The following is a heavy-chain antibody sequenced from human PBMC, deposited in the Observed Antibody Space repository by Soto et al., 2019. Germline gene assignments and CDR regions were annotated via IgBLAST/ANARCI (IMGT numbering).Heavy chain of an antibody. V-gene: IGHV1-18*01. D-gene: IGHD3-10*01. J-gene: IGHJ6*03. CDR2: ISAYNGNT. Sequence: ASVKVSCKASGYTFTSYGISWVRQAPGQGLEWMGWISAYNGNTNYAQKLQGRVTMTTDTSTSTAYMELRSLRSDDTAVYYCARPYGGGITMVRGVTELYYYYMDVWGKGTTVTVSS. CDR1: GYTFTSYG. CDR3: ARPYGGGITMVRGVTELYYYYMDV.